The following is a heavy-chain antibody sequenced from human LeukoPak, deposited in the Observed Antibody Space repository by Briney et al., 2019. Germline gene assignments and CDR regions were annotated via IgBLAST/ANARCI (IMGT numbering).Heavy chain of an antibody. V-gene: IGHV1-69*05. J-gene: IGHJ4*02. CDR2: IIPIFGTA. CDR1: GYTFTGYY. CDR3: AREKAYYYDSSGYYHP. Sequence: ASVKVSCKASGYTFTGYYMHWVRQAPGQGLEWMGRIIPIFGTANYERKFQGRVTITTDESTSTAYMELSSLRSEDTAVYYCAREKAYYYDSSGYYHPWGQGTLVTVSS. D-gene: IGHD3-22*01.